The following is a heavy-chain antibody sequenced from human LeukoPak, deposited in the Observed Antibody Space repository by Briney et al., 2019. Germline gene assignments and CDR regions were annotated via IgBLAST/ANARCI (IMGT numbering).Heavy chain of an antibody. Sequence: GGSLRLSCAASGFTFSSYWMHWVRQAPGKGLVWVSRINTDGTSTTYADSVKGRFTISRDNAKSTLYLHMNSLRAEDTAVYYCARADWDTAMIDYWGQETLVTVSS. CDR3: ARADWDTAMIDY. CDR2: INTDGTST. CDR1: GFTFSSYW. V-gene: IGHV3-74*01. D-gene: IGHD5-18*01. J-gene: IGHJ4*02.